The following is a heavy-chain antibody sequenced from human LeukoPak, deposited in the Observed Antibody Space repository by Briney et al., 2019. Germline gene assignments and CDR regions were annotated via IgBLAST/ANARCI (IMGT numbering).Heavy chain of an antibody. J-gene: IGHJ4*02. CDR3: ARGGILVPGIAVASYFDY. CDR1: GGSFSGYY. V-gene: IGHV4-34*01. D-gene: IGHD6-19*01. Sequence: SETLSLTCAVYGGSFSGYYWSWIRQPPGKGLEWIGEINHSGSTSYNPSLKSRVTISVDTSKNQFSLKLNSVTAADTAVYYCARGGILVPGIAVASYFDYWGQGTLVTVSS. CDR2: INHSGST.